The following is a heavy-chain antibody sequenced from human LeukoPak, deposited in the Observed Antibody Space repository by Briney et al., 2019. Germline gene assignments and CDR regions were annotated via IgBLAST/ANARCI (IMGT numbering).Heavy chain of an antibody. CDR1: GFSFTDYP. CDR2: IHSSSGSI. V-gene: IGHV3-21*01. CDR3: ARDLAWDAFDI. J-gene: IGHJ3*02. Sequence: PGGSLRLSCATSGFSFTDYPMNWVRQAPGKGLEWVSSIHSSSGSIYYADSLKGRFTISRDNAKNSLYLQMNSLRAEDTAVYYCARDLAWDAFDIWGQGTMVTVSS.